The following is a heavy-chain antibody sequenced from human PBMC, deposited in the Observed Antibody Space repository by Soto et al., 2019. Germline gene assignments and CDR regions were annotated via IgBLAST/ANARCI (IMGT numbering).Heavy chain of an antibody. CDR3: SREGRDAFDI. CDR1: GDSVSSNSAA. CDR2: TYYRSKWYN. Sequence: QVQLQQSGPGLVKPSQTLSLTCAISGDSVSSNSAAWNWIRQSPSRGLGWLGRTYYRSKWYNDYAVSLKSRIAINPDTSLNRFSPRLNSVTPDDTAVYYCSREGRDAFDIWGQGTMVTVSS. J-gene: IGHJ3*02. V-gene: IGHV6-1*01.